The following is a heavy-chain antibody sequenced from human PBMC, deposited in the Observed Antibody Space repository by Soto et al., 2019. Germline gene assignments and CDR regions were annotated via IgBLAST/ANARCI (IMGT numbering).Heavy chain of an antibody. V-gene: IGHV3-23*01. CDR2: ISGSGGST. D-gene: IGHD3-22*01. Sequence: GGSLRLSCAASGFTFSSYAMSWVRQAPGKGLKWVSAISGSGGSTYYADSVKGRFTISRDNSKNTLYLQMNSLRAEDTAVYYCAKYYYDSSGYYDYWGQGTLVTVSS. CDR1: GFTFSSYA. CDR3: AKYYYDSSGYYDY. J-gene: IGHJ4*02.